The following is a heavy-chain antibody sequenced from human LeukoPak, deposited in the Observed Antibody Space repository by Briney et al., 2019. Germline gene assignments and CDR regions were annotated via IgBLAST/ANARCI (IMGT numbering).Heavy chain of an antibody. CDR3: ARRGEDGVLYGGNDCYSEYFNY. Sequence: PSGTLSLTCAVSGGSFSSSNWWCCVRQPPGEGLEWIGVIYNSGGTNYNPSLTSRVTISADTSKNPFSLKMKSVMAADMAVYYCARRGEDGVLYGGNDCYSEYFNYWGQGTLVTVSS. CDR1: GGSFSSSNW. V-gene: IGHV4-4*02. J-gene: IGHJ4*02. CDR2: IYNSGGT. D-gene: IGHD2-21*02.